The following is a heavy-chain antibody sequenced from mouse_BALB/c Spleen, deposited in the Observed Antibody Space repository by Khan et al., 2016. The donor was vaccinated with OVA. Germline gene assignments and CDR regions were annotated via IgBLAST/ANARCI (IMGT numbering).Heavy chain of an antibody. CDR1: GFTFSTYG. J-gene: IGHJ3*01. D-gene: IGHD1-1*02. Sequence: VQLKESGGDLVKPGGSLKLSCAASGFTFSTYGMSWVRQTPDMRLEWVATISSGGHYTYYPDSVKGRFTISRDNAKNTLYLQMSSLKSEDTAIYYCARLAYYYNSEGLTYWGQGTLVTVSA. CDR2: ISSGGHYT. V-gene: IGHV5-6*01. CDR3: ARLAYYYNSEGLTY.